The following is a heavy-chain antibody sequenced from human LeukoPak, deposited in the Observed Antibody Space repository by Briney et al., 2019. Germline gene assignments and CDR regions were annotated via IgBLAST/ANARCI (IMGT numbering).Heavy chain of an antibody. J-gene: IGHJ2*01. Sequence: SETLSLTCSVSGVSISSSYWSWIRQPPGKGLEWIGYISYRGTTKYNPSLKSRVTISVDTSKNQVSLNLSSVTAADTAVYYCARDPGSCSGGSWSFYWYFDLWGRGTLVTVSS. CDR2: ISYRGTT. D-gene: IGHD2-15*01. CDR1: GVSISSSY. CDR3: ARDPGSCSGGSWSFYWYFDL. V-gene: IGHV4-59*01.